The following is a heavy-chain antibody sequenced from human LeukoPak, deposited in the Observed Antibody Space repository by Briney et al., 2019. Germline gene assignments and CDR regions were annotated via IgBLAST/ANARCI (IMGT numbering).Heavy chain of an antibody. V-gene: IGHV3-11*04. CDR3: ARDWRTVTHDPYNWFDP. Sequence: GGSLRLSCVVSGFSISDSYMSWIRQAPGKGLEWVSYISSSGSTIYYADSVKGRFTISRDNAKNSLYLQMNSLRAEDTAVYYCARDWRTVTHDPYNWFDPWGQGTLVTVSS. J-gene: IGHJ5*02. D-gene: IGHD4-17*01. CDR2: ISSSGSTI. CDR1: GFSISDSY.